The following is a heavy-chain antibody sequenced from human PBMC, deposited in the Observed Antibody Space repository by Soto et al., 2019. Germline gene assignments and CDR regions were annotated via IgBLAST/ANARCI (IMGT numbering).Heavy chain of an antibody. D-gene: IGHD1-26*01. V-gene: IGHV5-10-1*01. CDR2: IDPSDSYT. CDR3: ARFPSGGDPNWFDP. CDR1: GYSFTSYW. Sequence: GESLKISCKGSGYSFTSYWISWVRQMPGKGLELMGSIDPSDSYTNYSPSFQGHVTISADKSITTAYLQWSSLKASDTAMYYCARFPSGGDPNWFDPWGQGTLVNVSS. J-gene: IGHJ5*02.